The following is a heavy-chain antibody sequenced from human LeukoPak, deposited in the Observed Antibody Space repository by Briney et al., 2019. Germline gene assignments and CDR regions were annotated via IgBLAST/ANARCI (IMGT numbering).Heavy chain of an antibody. D-gene: IGHD3-22*01. CDR2: IYYSGST. Sequence: PSQTLSLTCTVSDDSISSVGYYWTWIRQYPGKGLEWIGYIYYSGSTYYNPSLKSRLTISVDTSKNQFSLKLSSVTAADTAVYYCARDSSGYYCDYWGQGTLVTVSS. CDR3: ARDSSGYYCDY. J-gene: IGHJ4*02. V-gene: IGHV4-31*03. CDR1: DDSISSVGYY.